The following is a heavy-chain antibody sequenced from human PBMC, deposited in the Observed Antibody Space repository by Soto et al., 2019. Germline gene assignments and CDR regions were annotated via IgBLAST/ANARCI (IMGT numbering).Heavy chain of an antibody. CDR1: GFSLSTSGVG. D-gene: IGHD1-20*01. V-gene: IGHV2-5*02. CDR2: IYWDDDK. J-gene: IGHJ5*02. CDR3: AHRITGQRGFDP. Sequence: QITLKESGPTLVKPTQTLTLTCTFSGFSLSTSGVGVGWIRQPPGKALEWLALIYWDDDKRYSPSLKSRFTITKDTSKNQVVLTMTNMDPVDTATYYCAHRITGQRGFDPWGQGTLVTVSS.